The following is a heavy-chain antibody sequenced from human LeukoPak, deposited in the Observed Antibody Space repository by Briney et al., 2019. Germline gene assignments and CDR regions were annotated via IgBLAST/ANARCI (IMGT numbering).Heavy chain of an antibody. V-gene: IGHV1-69*05. D-gene: IGHD3-22*01. Sequence: SVKVSCKASGGTFSSYAISWVRQAPGQGLEWMGGIIPIFGTANYAQKFQGRVTITTDESTSTAYMELSSLRSEDTAVYYCASQSIYYDSSGKSPIFDYWGQGTLVTVSS. J-gene: IGHJ4*02. CDR1: GGTFSSYA. CDR3: ASQSIYYDSSGKSPIFDY. CDR2: IIPIFGTA.